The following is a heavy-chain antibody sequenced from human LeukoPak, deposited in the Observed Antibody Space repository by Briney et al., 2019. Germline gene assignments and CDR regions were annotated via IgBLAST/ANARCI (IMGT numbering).Heavy chain of an antibody. CDR2: ISAYNGNT. V-gene: IGHV1-18*01. Sequence: ASVKVSFKASGYTFTSYGISWVRQAPGQGLEWMGWISAYNGNTNYAQKLQGRVTMTTDTSTSTAYMELRSLRSDDTAVYYCASSYQEYNWNYVMPFNGFDPWGQGTLVTVSS. D-gene: IGHD1-7*01. CDR3: ASSYQEYNWNYVMPFNGFDP. J-gene: IGHJ5*02. CDR1: GYTFTSYG.